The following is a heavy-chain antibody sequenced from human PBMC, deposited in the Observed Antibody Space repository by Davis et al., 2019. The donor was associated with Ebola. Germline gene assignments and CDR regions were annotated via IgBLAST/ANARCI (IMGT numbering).Heavy chain of an antibody. CDR3: ARWPRTFDY. J-gene: IGHJ4*02. D-gene: IGHD3/OR15-3a*01. Sequence: GGSLRLSCAASGFTFSSYAMHWVRHTPGKGLEWVANINKDGSERSYVDSVQGRFTISRDNAKNSLYLQMNSLSADDTAVYYCARWPRTFDYWGQGSLVTVSS. CDR2: INKDGSER. V-gene: IGHV3-7*01. CDR1: GFTFSSYA.